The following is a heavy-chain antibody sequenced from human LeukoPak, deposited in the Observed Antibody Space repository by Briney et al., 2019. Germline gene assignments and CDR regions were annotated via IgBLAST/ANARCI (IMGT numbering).Heavy chain of an antibody. Sequence: GASVKVSCKASGYTFTSYGISWVRQAPGQGLEWMGWISAYNGNTNYAQKLQGRVTMTTDTSTSTAYMELRSLRSDDTAVYYCARARITIFGVVITVSYFDYWGQGTLVTVSS. CDR3: ARARITIFGVVITVSYFDY. V-gene: IGHV1-18*01. D-gene: IGHD3-3*01. CDR2: ISAYNGNT. J-gene: IGHJ4*02. CDR1: GYTFTSYG.